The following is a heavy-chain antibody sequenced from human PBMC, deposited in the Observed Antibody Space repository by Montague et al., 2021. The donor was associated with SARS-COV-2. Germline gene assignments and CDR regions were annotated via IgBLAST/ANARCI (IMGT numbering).Heavy chain of an antibody. Sequence: SETLSLTCTVSGGSISSNHWNWIRQPPGRGLEWIGYIYYSGSTNYNPSLESRVTISAGTSKSHFSLKLRSVTAADTAVYYCAREISGPDYFDYWGQGTLVTVSS. D-gene: IGHD3-10*01. CDR2: IYYSGST. CDR1: GGSISSNH. J-gene: IGHJ4*02. V-gene: IGHV4-59*01. CDR3: AREISGPDYFDY.